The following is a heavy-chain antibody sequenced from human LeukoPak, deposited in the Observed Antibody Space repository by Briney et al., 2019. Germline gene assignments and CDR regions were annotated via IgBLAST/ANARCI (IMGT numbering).Heavy chain of an antibody. V-gene: IGHV4-31*03. CDR1: GGSISSGGYY. J-gene: IGHJ6*02. Sequence: TSETLSLTCTVSGGSISSGGYYWSWIRQHPGKGLEWIGYIYYSGSSYYNPSLKSRVTISVDTSKNQFSLKLSSVTAADTAVYYCARGRLGYCTNGVCHFRLGYYYYYGMDVWGQGTTVTVSS. D-gene: IGHD2-8*01. CDR2: IYYSGSS. CDR3: ARGRLGYCTNGVCHFRLGYYYYYGMDV.